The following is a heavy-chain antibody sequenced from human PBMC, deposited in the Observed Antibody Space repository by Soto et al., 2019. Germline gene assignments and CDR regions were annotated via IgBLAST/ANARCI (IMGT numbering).Heavy chain of an antibody. CDR2: ISTSNGNT. CDR3: AREYCSTTSCYGVDY. Sequence: QVQLVQSGVEVKKPGASVKVSCKASGYTFTTYGISWVRQGPGQGLEWMGWISTSNGNTKYAQRVEGRVTMTTDTSTSTAYMELRSLRSADTAVYYCAREYCSTTSCYGVDYWGQGILVTVSS. J-gene: IGHJ4*02. CDR1: GYTFTTYG. V-gene: IGHV1-18*01. D-gene: IGHD2-2*01.